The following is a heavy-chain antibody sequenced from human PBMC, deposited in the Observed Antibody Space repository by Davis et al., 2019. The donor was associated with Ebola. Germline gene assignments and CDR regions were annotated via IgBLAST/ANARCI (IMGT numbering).Heavy chain of an antibody. D-gene: IGHD2-2*01. CDR1: GFTFSSYA. V-gene: IGHV3-23*01. Sequence: GESLKISCAASGFTFSSYAMSWVRQAPGKGLEWVSAISGSGGSTSYADSVKGRFTISRDNAKNTLYLQMNSLRAEDTAVYYCASGCSSTSCPDYWGQGTLVTVSS. CDR2: ISGSGGST. J-gene: IGHJ4*02. CDR3: ASGCSSTSCPDY.